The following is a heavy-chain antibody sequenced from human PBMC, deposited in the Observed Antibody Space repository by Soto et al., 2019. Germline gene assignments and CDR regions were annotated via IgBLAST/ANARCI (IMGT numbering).Heavy chain of an antibody. CDR1: GGSFSGYY. D-gene: IGHD2-2*01. CDR3: ARGIVVVPAALYYFDY. J-gene: IGHJ4*02. CDR2: INHSGST. V-gene: IGHV4-34*01. Sequence: SETLSLTCAVYGGSFSGYYWSWIRQPPGRGLEWIGEINHSGSTNYNPSLKSRVTISVDTSKNQFSLKLSSVTAADTAVYYCARGIVVVPAALYYFDYWGQGTLVTVSS.